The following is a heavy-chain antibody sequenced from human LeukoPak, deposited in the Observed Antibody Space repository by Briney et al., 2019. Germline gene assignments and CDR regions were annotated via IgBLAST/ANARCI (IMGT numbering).Heavy chain of an antibody. D-gene: IGHD2-2*02. CDR2: IYWDDDK. V-gene: IGHV2-5*02. Sequence: ESGPTLVKPTQTLTLTCTFSGFSLSTSGVGVGWIRQPPGKALEWLALIYWDDDKRYSPSLKSRLTITKDTSKNQVVLTITNMALLNTATYSFARGQLPFFFFSSPSCYNKIGAQGKMSPSLQ. J-gene: IGHJ3*02. CDR1: GFSLSTSGVG. CDR3: ARGQLPFFFFSSPSCYNKI.